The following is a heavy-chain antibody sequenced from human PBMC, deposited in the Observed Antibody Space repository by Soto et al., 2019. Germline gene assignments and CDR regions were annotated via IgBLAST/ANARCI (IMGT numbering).Heavy chain of an antibody. J-gene: IGHJ4*02. CDR2: IYYSGST. Sequence: QVQLQESGPGLVKPSQTLSLTCTVSGGSISSGGYYWSWIRQHPGKGLEWIGYIYYSGSTYYNPSLRSRVTISVDTSKNQFSLKLSSVTAADTAVYYCARAGLYCGGDCYSVCDYWGQGTLVTVSS. CDR3: ARAGLYCGGDCYSVCDY. V-gene: IGHV4-31*03. D-gene: IGHD2-21*01. CDR1: GGSISSGGYY.